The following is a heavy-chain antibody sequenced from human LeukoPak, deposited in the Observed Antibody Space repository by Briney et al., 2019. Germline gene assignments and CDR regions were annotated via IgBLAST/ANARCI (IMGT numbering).Heavy chain of an antibody. CDR3: ARNGILTYAFDI. V-gene: IGHV3-7*01. CDR1: GFTFRSYW. Sequence: HSGGSLRLSCSASGFTFRSYWMRWVRQAPGNGLEWMANIKQDGGDQNYVDSVKGRFTISRDNAKNSLFLQMNRLRAEDTAVYYCARNGILTYAFDIWGKGTMVTVSP. J-gene: IGHJ3*02. D-gene: IGHD1-1*01. CDR2: IKQDGGDQ.